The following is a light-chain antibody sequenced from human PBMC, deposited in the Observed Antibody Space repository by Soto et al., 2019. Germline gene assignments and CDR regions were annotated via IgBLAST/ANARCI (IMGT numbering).Light chain of an antibody. CDR1: QRISNF. Sequence: DIPMTQSPSSLSASVGDSITITCRASQRISNFLNWYQHKPGKAPRLLIYGASTLQSGVPSRFSGSGSGTNXXXTXXXLQPEDFATYYCQQTFNTPWTFGQGTKVEIK. CDR3: QQTFNTPWT. V-gene: IGKV1-39*01. J-gene: IGKJ1*01. CDR2: GAS.